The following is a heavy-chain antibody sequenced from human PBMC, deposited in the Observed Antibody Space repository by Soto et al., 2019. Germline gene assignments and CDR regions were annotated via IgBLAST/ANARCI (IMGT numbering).Heavy chain of an antibody. D-gene: IGHD2-15*01. J-gene: IGHJ5*02. Sequence: GGSLRLFSAASGFTFSSYAMSWVRQAPGKGLEWVSAISGSGGSTYYADSVKGRFTIPRDNSKNTLYLQMNSLRAEDTAVYYCAKSHEEVVADPVCYDPWGQGTLVTVSS. CDR3: AKSHEEVVADPVCYDP. CDR2: ISGSGGST. CDR1: GFTFSSYA. V-gene: IGHV3-23*01.